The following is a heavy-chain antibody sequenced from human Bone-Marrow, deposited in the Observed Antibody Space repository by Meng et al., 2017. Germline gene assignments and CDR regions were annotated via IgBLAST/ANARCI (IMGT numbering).Heavy chain of an antibody. J-gene: IGHJ5*02. V-gene: IGHV1-18*01. CDR3: ARDMLITWYYCGSGRSPRGRSDP. CDR1: GYTFTSYG. D-gene: IGHD3-10*01. CDR2: ISAYNGNT. Sequence: ASVKVSCKASGYTFTSYGISWVRQAPGQGLEWMGWISAYNGNTNYAQKLQGRVTITTDTSTSKAYMELRSLRSDETAVYYCARDMLITWYYCGSGRSPRGRSDPWGQGTLVTVSS.